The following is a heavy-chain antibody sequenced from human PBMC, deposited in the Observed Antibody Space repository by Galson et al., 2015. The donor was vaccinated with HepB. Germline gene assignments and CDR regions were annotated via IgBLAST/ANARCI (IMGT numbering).Heavy chain of an antibody. D-gene: IGHD3-10*01. CDR3: ARDLEGYGSGSYRDDAFDI. CDR2: IYYSGST. Sequence: SEPLSLTCTVSGGSINNYYWNWIRQPPGKGLEWIGYIYYSGSTNYNPSLKSRVTISVDTSKNHFSLRLSSVTAADTAVYYCARDLEGYGSGSYRDDAFDIWGQGTMVTVSS. V-gene: IGHV4-59*01. J-gene: IGHJ3*02. CDR1: GGSINNYY.